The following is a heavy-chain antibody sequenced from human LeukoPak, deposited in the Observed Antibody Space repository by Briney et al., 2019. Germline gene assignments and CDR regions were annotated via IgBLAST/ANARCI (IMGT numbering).Heavy chain of an antibody. J-gene: IGHJ4*02. D-gene: IGHD6-13*01. Sequence: PSETLSLTCTVSGGSISSYYWSWIRQPPGKGLEWIGYIYYSGSTNYDPSLKSRVTISVDTSKNQFSLKLTSVTAADTAVYYCARLTETAAGSGYYFDYWGQGTLVTVSS. V-gene: IGHV4-59*08. CDR2: IYYSGST. CDR3: ARLTETAAGSGYYFDY. CDR1: GGSISSYY.